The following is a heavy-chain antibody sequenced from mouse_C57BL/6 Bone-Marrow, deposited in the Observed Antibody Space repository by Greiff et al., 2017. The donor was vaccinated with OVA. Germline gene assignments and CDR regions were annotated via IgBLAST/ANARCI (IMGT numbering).Heavy chain of an antibody. Sequence: TFTADTSSNTAYMQLSSLTTEDSAIYYCARGGLRRGDFDYWGQGTTLTVSS. V-gene: IGHV1-9*01. D-gene: IGHD2-4*01. CDR3: ARGGLRRGDFDY. J-gene: IGHJ2*01.